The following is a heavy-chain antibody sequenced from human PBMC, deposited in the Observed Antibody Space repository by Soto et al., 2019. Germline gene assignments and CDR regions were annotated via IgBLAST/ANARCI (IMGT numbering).Heavy chain of an antibody. V-gene: IGHV1-3*01. D-gene: IGHD4-4*01. CDR2: INAGNGNT. J-gene: IGHJ6*02. CDR1: GYTFTSYA. CDR3: AISYSNYALIDYYSYGRDV. Sequence: ASVKVSCKASGYTFTSYAMHWVRQAPGQRLEWMGWINAGNGNTKYSQKLQGRVTITRDTSASTAYMELSSLRSEDTAVYYCAISYSNYALIDYYSYGRDVWGQGTTVTVSS.